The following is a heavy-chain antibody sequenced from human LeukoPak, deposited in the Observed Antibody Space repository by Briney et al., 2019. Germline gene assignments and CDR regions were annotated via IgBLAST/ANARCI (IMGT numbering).Heavy chain of an antibody. CDR2: IYYSGST. Sequence: SETLSLTCTVSGGSISSYYWSWIRQPPGKGLEWIGYIYYSGSTNYNPSLKSRVTISVDTSKNQFSLKLSSVTAADTAVYYCARSIMITFGGVIVNNWLDPWGQGTLVTVSS. CDR3: ARSIMITFGGVIVNNWLDP. V-gene: IGHV4-59*01. CDR1: GGSISSYY. J-gene: IGHJ5*02. D-gene: IGHD3-16*02.